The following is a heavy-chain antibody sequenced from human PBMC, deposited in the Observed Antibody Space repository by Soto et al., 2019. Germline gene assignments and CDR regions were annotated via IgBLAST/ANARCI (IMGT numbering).Heavy chain of an antibody. CDR2: IIPIFGTA. Sequence: SVKVSCKASGGTFSSYAISWVRQAPGQGLEWMGGIIPIFGTANYAQKFQGRVTITADESTSTAYMELSSLRSEDTAVYYCARAPEELRFLEWPGDYYYGMDVWGQGTTVTVSS. V-gene: IGHV1-69*13. CDR1: GGTFSSYA. J-gene: IGHJ6*02. CDR3: ARAPEELRFLEWPGDYYYGMDV. D-gene: IGHD3-3*01.